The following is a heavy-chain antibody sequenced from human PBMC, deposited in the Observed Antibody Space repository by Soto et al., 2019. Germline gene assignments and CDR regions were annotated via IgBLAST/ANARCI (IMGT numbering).Heavy chain of an antibody. CDR2: IYHSGST. CDR3: VRQSKWGAFDI. V-gene: IGHV4-38-2*01. D-gene: IGHD7-27*01. J-gene: IGHJ3*02. CDR1: GYSISSGYY. Sequence: SETLSLTCAVSGYSISSGYYGGWIRQPPGKGLEWIGSIYHSGSTYYNPSLKSRVTISVDTSKNQFSLKLSSVTAADTAVYYCVRQSKWGAFDIWGQGTMVTVSS.